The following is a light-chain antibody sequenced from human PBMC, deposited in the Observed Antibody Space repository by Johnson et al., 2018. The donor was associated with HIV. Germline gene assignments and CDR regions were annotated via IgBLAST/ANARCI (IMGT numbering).Light chain of an antibody. V-gene: IGLV1-51*02. CDR3: GTWDSSLSAGPYV. CDR1: SSNIGNNY. CDR2: ENN. Sequence: QSVLTQPPSVSAAPGQKVTISCSGSSSNIGNNYVSWYQQLPGTAHKLLIYENNKRPSGIPDRFSGSKSGTSATLGITGLQTGDEADYYCGTWDSSLSAGPYVFGTGTKVNVL. J-gene: IGLJ1*01.